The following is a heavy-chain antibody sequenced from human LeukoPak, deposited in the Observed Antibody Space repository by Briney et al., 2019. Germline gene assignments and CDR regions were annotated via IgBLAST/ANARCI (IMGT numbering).Heavy chain of an antibody. CDR2: ISGSGGST. CDR3: AKDEYRGTMARGVTGY. J-gene: IGHJ4*02. D-gene: IGHD3-10*01. CDR1: GFTFSSYA. Sequence: SGGSLRLSCAASGFTFSSYAMSWVRQAPGKGLEWVSAISGSGGSTYYADSVKGRFTISRDNSKNTLYLQMNSLRAEDTAVYYCAKDEYRGTMARGVTGYWGQGTLVTVSS. V-gene: IGHV3-23*01.